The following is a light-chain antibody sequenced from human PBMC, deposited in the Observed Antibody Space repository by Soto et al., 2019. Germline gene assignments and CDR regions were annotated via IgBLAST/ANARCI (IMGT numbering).Light chain of an antibody. CDR1: QSIGNN. CDR2: GAS. J-gene: IGKJ5*01. CDR3: QHYYNWPIN. V-gene: IGKV3D-15*01. Sequence: LMTQSPAPLSVSPGERATLSCRASQSIGNNLAWYQQKPGQAPRLIIYGASTRATGIPARFSGSGSGTKCTLTISSLQSEDVAVYNCQHYYNWPINLGQGTRLEIK.